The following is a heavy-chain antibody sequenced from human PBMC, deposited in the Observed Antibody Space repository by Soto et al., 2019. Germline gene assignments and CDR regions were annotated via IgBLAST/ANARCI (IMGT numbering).Heavy chain of an antibody. Sequence: QVQLVQAGAEVKKPGSSVKVSCKASGGTFSSYAISWVRQAPGQGLEWMGGIIPIFGTANYAQKFQGRVTITADESTSTAYMELSSLRSEDTAVYYCARGGEVVVVAANNWFDPWGQGTLVTVSS. D-gene: IGHD2-15*01. J-gene: IGHJ5*02. CDR2: IIPIFGTA. V-gene: IGHV1-69*12. CDR3: ARGGEVVVVAANNWFDP. CDR1: GGTFSSYA.